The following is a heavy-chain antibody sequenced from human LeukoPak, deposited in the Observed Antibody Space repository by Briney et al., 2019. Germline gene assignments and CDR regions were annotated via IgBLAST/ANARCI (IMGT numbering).Heavy chain of an antibody. CDR3: AGLAAADYYYYYMDV. D-gene: IGHD6-13*01. CDR1: GFTFNSYT. J-gene: IGHJ6*03. CDR2: ISYDGSNR. V-gene: IGHV3-30-3*01. Sequence: PGGSLRLSCAASGFTFNSYTMHWVRQAPGKGLEWVALISYDGSNRYYADSVKGRFTISRDNSETTLYLQMNSLRAEDTAVYFCAGLAAADYYYYYMDVWGKGTTVTVSS.